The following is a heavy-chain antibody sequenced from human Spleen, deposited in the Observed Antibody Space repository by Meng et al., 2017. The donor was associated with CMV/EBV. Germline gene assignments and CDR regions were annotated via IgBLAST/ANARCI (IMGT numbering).Heavy chain of an antibody. CDR3: AREYRYCSSTSCSGGWFDP. J-gene: IGHJ5*02. CDR1: GGSFSGYY. Sequence: SETLSLTCAVYGGSFSGYYWSWIRQPPGKGLEWIGEINHSGSTNYNPSLKSRVTISVDTSKNQFPLKLSSVTAADTAVYYCAREYRYCSSTSCSGGWFDPWGQGTLVTVSS. D-gene: IGHD2-2*01. V-gene: IGHV4-34*01. CDR2: INHSGST.